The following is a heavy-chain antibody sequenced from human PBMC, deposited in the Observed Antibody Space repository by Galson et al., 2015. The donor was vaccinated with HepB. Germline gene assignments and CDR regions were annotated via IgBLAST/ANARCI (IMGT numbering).Heavy chain of an antibody. D-gene: IGHD3-3*01. CDR1: GYTFTSYY. CDR2: INPSGGST. J-gene: IGHJ6*02. Sequence: SVKVSCKASGYTFTSYYMHWVRQAPGQGLEWMGIINPSGGSTSYAQKFQGRITMTRDTSTSTVYMELSSPRSEDTAVYYCARDTYYDFWSGYYQYYYYGMDVWGQGTTVTVSS. CDR3: ARDTYYDFWSGYYQYYYYGMDV. V-gene: IGHV1-46*01.